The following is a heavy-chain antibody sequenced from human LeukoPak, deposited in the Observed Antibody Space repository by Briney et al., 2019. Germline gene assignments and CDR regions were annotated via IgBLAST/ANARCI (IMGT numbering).Heavy chain of an antibody. J-gene: IGHJ4*02. V-gene: IGHV3-48*01. D-gene: IGHD5-18*01. CDR1: GSTFSSYI. CDR2: ISTSSSAI. CDR3: ARAVDTATDYFDY. Sequence: PGGSLRLSCTASGSTFSSYIMDWVRQAPGKGLEWVSCISTSSSAIYYADSVKGRFTISRDNAQNSLYLQMDSLRAEDTAVYYCARAVDTATDYFDYWGQGTLVTVSS.